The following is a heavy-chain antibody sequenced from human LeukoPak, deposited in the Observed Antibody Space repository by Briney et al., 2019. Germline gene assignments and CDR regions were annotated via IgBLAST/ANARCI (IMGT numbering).Heavy chain of an antibody. Sequence: GGSLRLSCGASGFTFRSFGMHWVRQAPGKGLEWVSFIAYDGYEKHYAESVKGRFTISRDNSKNTLFLQMNSLRAEDTAVYYCARDRARKIYCGGDCYLGILDYWGQGTLVTVSS. CDR2: IAYDGYEK. V-gene: IGHV3-30*03. D-gene: IGHD2-21*02. CDR1: GFTFRSFG. J-gene: IGHJ4*02. CDR3: ARDRARKIYCGGDCYLGILDY.